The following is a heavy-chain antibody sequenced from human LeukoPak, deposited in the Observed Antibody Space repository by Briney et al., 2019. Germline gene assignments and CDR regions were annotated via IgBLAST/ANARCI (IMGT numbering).Heavy chain of an antibody. V-gene: IGHV3-23*01. Sequence: RGSLRLSCAGSGFSFSTYAMTWVRQAPGMGLESVSAISGSGGYTYYADSVKGRFTISRDNSKNTLYLQMNSLRAEDTAIYYCAKAEGKNPTGGRWLDWGQGTLVTVSS. CDR2: ISGSGGYT. D-gene: IGHD6-19*01. CDR1: GFSFSTYA. J-gene: IGHJ4*02. CDR3: AKAEGKNPTGGRWLD.